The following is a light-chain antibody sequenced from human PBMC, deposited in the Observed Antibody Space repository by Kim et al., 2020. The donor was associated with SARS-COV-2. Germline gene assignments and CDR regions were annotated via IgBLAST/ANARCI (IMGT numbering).Light chain of an antibody. V-gene: IGKV3-15*01. CDR1: QNIGSN. CDR2: GAA. CDR3: QQYNNWYT. J-gene: IGKJ2*01. Sequence: LALSPRSKALLSCKTSQNIGSNLACYPQNPGQAPRLLIHGAATRATGIPARFSGSGSGTEFPLTINSLQSEDFAVYYCQQYNNWYTFGQGTKLEI.